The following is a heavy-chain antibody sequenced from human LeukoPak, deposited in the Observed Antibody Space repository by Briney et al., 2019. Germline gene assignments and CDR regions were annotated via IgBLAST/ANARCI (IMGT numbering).Heavy chain of an antibody. CDR3: GKVGFTINNILDYFDY. J-gene: IGHJ4*02. D-gene: IGHD2-8*02. Sequence: GGSLRLSCAASGFTFSSYWMSWVRQAPGKGLEWVALISYDGSNTYYTDSVKGRFTISRDNSKNTLYLQMNSLRAEDTAVYYCGKVGFTINNILDYFDYWGQGTLVTVSS. V-gene: IGHV3-30*18. CDR1: GFTFSSYW. CDR2: ISYDGSNT.